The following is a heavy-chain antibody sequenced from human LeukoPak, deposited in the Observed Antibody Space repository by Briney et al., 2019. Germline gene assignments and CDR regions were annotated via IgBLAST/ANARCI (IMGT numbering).Heavy chain of an antibody. D-gene: IGHD4-17*01. J-gene: IGHJ6*03. CDR1: GGSISSSSYY. CDR3: ARDQTTVTTDYYYYYYMDV. Sequence: SETLSLTCTVSGGSISSSSYYWGWIRQPPGKGLEWIGSIYYSGNTYYNPSLKSRVTISVDTSKNQFSLKLSSVTAADTAVYYCARDQTTVTTDYYYYYYMDVWGKGTTVTVSS. CDR2: IYYSGNT. V-gene: IGHV4-39*07.